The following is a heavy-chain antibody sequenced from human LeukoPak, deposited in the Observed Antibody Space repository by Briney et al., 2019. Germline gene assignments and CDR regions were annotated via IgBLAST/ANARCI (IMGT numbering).Heavy chain of an antibody. CDR1: GYTFTSYG. V-gene: IGHV1-18*01. J-gene: IGHJ3*01. CDR2: ISAYNGNT. D-gene: IGHD3-3*01. Sequence: ASVKVSCKASGYTFTSYGISWVRQAPGQGLEWMGWISAYNGNTNYARKLQGRVTMTTDTSTSTAYMELRSLRSDDTAVYYCAKPGSNYDFWSGYPPGTAFDFWGQGTMVTVSS. CDR3: AKPGSNYDFWSGYPPGTAFDF.